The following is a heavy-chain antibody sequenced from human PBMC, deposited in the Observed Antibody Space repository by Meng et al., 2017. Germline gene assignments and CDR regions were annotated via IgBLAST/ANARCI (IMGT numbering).Heavy chain of an antibody. D-gene: IGHD2-2*02. J-gene: IGHJ4*01. CDR2: IKQDGSEK. Sequence: GGSLRLSCAASGFTFSSYWMSWVRQAPGKGLEWVANIKQDGSEKYYVDSVKGRFTISRDNAKNSLYLQMNSLRAEDTAVYYCARDYFRRGYTRLGRGFDHWGQGTLVTVSS. CDR3: ARDYFRRGYTRLGRGFDH. V-gene: IGHV3-7*01. CDR1: GFTFSSYW.